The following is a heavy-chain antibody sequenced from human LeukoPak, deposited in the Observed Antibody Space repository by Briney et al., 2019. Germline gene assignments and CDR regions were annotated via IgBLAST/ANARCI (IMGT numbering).Heavy chain of an antibody. V-gene: IGHV3-21*01. CDR3: ASSRITIFGVAIPPSDY. CDR1: GFTFSSYS. D-gene: IGHD3-3*01. Sequence: GGSLRLSCAASGFTFSSYSMNWVRQAPGKGLEWVSSISSSSSYIYYADSVKGRFTISRDNAKNSLYLQMNSLRAEHTALYYCASSRITIFGVAIPPSDYWGQGTLVTVSS. J-gene: IGHJ4*02. CDR2: ISSSSSYI.